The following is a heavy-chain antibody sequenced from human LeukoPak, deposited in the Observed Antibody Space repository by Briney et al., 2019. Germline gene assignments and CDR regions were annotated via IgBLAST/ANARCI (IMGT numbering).Heavy chain of an antibody. CDR2: ISYDGSNK. CDR3: AKAAGCSSSWSVFDY. Sequence: QSGGSLRLSCAASGFTFSSYAMHWVRQAPGKGLEWVAVISYDGSNKYYADSVKGRFTISRDNSKNTLYLQMNSLRAEDTAVYYCAKAAGCSSSWSVFDYWGQGTLVTVSS. D-gene: IGHD6-13*01. V-gene: IGHV3-30*04. J-gene: IGHJ4*02. CDR1: GFTFSSYA.